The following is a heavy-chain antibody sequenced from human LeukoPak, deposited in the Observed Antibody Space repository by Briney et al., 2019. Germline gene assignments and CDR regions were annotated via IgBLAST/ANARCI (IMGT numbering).Heavy chain of an antibody. V-gene: IGHV4-30-4*01. CDR2: IYYSGST. CDR3: ARSRITMVRGVIYYYYGMDV. CDR1: GGSISSGDYY. D-gene: IGHD3-10*01. Sequence: SQTLSLTCTVSGGSISSGDYYWSWIRQPPGKGLEWIGYIYYSGSTYYNPSLKSRVTISVDTSKNLFSLKLSSVTAADTAVYYCARSRITMVRGVIYYYYGMDVWGQGTTVTVSS. J-gene: IGHJ6*02.